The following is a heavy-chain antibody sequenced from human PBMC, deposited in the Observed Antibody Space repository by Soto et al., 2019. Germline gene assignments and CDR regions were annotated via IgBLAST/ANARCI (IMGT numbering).Heavy chain of an antibody. CDR2: TIPILDVA. V-gene: IGHV1-69*08. CDR3: ARDSPIGSTYSGYDAIDS. J-gene: IGHJ4*02. D-gene: IGHD5-12*01. Sequence: QVQLVQSGAEVKKPGSSVKVSCKASGGTFSTSTFTWVRQAPGQGLEWMGRTIPILDVADYAKDFQGRVTITAEKSASTAYMELTSLTSKDTAVYYCARDSPIGSTYSGYDAIDSWGQGTLVTVYS. CDR1: GGTFSTST.